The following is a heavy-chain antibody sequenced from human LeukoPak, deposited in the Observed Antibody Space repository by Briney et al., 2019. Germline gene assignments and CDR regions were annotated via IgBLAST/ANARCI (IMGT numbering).Heavy chain of an antibody. Sequence: GASVKVSCKXSGYTLTELSMHWVRQSPGKGLEWMGGFDPEDGETIYAQKFQGRVTMTEDTSTDTAYMELSSLRSEDTAVYYCATAVPGEMATIGIFDYWGQGTLVTVSS. V-gene: IGHV1-24*01. J-gene: IGHJ4*02. CDR1: GYTLTELS. CDR3: ATAVPGEMATIGIFDY. D-gene: IGHD5-24*01. CDR2: FDPEDGET.